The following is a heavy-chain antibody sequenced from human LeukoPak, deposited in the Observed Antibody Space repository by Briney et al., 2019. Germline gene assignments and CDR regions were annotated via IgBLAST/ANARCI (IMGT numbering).Heavy chain of an antibody. CDR3: ARGRLPDNDSSSWGFDY. J-gene: IGHJ4*02. CDR1: GGSFSGYY. Sequence: PSETLSLTCAVYGGSFSGYYWSWIRQPPGNGLEWIGEINHSGSTNYHPSLKSRVTISVDTSKNQFSLKLSSVTAADTAVYYCARGRLPDNDSSSWGFDYWGQGTLVTVSS. V-gene: IGHV4-34*01. CDR2: INHSGST. D-gene: IGHD6-13*01.